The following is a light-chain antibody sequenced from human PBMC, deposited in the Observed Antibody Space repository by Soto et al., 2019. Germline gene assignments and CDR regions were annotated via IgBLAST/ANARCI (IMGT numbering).Light chain of an antibody. Sequence: QSALTQPASVSGSPGQSITISCTGTSSDVGSYDVVSWYQQHPGKAPQLIIYEVAQRPSGVADRFSGSKSGSTASLTISGLQADDGAYYFCCSYAGSTTLWVFGGGTKLTVL. J-gene: IGLJ3*02. CDR1: SSDVGSYDV. CDR3: CSYAGSTTLWV. V-gene: IGLV2-23*02. CDR2: EVA.